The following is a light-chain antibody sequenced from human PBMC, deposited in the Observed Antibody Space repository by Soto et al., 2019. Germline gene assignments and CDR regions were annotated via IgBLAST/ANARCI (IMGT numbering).Light chain of an antibody. CDR2: EVN. V-gene: IGLV2-14*01. J-gene: IGLJ1*01. CDR1: SSDLGAYDY. Sequence: ALTQPASVSASPGQSITISCTGTSSDLGAYDYVSWYQHHPGKAPKLMIFEVNNRPSGVSHRFSGSKSGSTASLTISGLQAEDEADYYCSSYANSGTSYVFGTGTKVTVL. CDR3: SSYANSGTSYV.